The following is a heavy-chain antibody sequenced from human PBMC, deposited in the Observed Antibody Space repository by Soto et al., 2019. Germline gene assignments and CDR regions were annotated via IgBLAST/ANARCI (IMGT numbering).Heavy chain of an antibody. J-gene: IGHJ6*02. D-gene: IGHD3-10*01. CDR1: GFTFSSYE. Sequence: EVQLVESGGGLVQPGGSLRLSCAASGFTFSSYEMNWVRQAPGKGLEWVSYISSSGSTIYYADSVKGRFTISRDNAKNSLYLQMSSLRAEDTAVYYCARDRMVRGVITQWGYYYYGMDVWGRGTTVTVSS. CDR2: ISSSGSTI. CDR3: ARDRMVRGVITQWGYYYYGMDV. V-gene: IGHV3-48*03.